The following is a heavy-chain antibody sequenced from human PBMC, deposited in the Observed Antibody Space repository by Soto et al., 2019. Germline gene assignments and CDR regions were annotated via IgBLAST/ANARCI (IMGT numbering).Heavy chain of an antibody. D-gene: IGHD1-20*01. CDR2: TSGSGHNI. J-gene: IGHJ4*02. Sequence: RGSRRLSCVASGICFSEYYLSWIRQSPGKRLEWLSFTSGSGHNIYYADSVNRRYTIYRDNDKKSLYLHINNLRVEDTPVYYCVSRCSGGNNSALCFERWGQGTQVTVSS. V-gene: IGHV3-11*01. CDR3: VSRCSGGNNSALCFER. CDR1: GICFSEYY.